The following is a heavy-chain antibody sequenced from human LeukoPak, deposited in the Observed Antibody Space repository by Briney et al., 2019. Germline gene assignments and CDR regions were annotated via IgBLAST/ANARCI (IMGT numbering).Heavy chain of an antibody. CDR1: GGSISSSNYF. Sequence: SQTLSLTCTVSGGSISSSNYFWSWIRQPAGKGLEWIGRIYTSGSTNYNPSLKSRVTISVDTSKNQFSLKLGSVTAADTAVYYCARGSYGDYYYYYYYMDVWGKGTTVTISS. CDR2: IYTSGST. D-gene: IGHD4-17*01. J-gene: IGHJ6*03. CDR3: ARGSYGDYYYYYYYMDV. V-gene: IGHV4-61*02.